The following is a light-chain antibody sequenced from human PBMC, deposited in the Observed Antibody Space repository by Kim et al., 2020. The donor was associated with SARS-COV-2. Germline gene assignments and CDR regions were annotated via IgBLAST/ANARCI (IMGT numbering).Light chain of an antibody. CDR3: QSYDSSNQV. CDR2: EDN. V-gene: IGLV6-57*02. Sequence: GKTVNMPWTGSSGSIASNYVQCYKRRPGSAPTTVIYEDNQRPSGVPDRFSGSIDSSSNSASLTISGLKTEDEADYYCQSYDSSNQVFGGGTQLTVL. J-gene: IGLJ3*02. CDR1: SGSIASNY.